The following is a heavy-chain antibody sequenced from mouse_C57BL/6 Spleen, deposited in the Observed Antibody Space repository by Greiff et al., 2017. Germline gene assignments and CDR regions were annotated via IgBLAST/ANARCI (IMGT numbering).Heavy chain of an antibody. CDR1: GFNIKDDY. D-gene: IGHD1-1*01. CDR3: TLRDYAMDY. V-gene: IGHV14-4*01. Sequence: EVQLQESGAELVRPGASVKLSCTASGFNIKDDYMHWVKQRPEQGLEWIGWIDPENGDTEYASKFQGKATITADTSSNTAYLQLSSLTSEDTAVYYCTLRDYAMDYWGQGTSVTVSS. J-gene: IGHJ4*01. CDR2: IDPENGDT.